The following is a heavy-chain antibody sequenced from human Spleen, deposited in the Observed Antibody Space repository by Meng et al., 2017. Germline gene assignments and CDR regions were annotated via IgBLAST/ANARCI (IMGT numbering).Heavy chain of an antibody. CDR2: ISGSGGST. Sequence: GGSLRLSCAASGFTFSSYAMSWVRQAPGKGLEWVSAISGSGGSTYYADAVKGRFTISRDNSKNTLYLQMNSLRAEDTAVYYCARADYGDYNHYDSLNDYWGQGTLVTVSS. J-gene: IGHJ4*02. CDR3: ARADYGDYNHYDSLNDY. CDR1: GFTFSSYA. D-gene: IGHD4-17*01. V-gene: IGHV3-23*01.